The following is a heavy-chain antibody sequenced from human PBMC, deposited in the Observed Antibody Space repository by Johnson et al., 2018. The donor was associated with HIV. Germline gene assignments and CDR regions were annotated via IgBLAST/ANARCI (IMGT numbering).Heavy chain of an antibody. Sequence: EVQLVESGGGLVQPGGSLRLSCAASGFNVSNNYMSWVRQAPGKGLEWVSLTFGAGTTYYTQSVKGRFTISRDNSNNTVYLQMKSVTAEDTAVYYCARDPFPRFFAFDMWGQGTVVTVSS. V-gene: IGHV3-66*01. CDR2: TFGAGTT. D-gene: IGHD2/OR15-2a*01. J-gene: IGHJ3*02. CDR3: ARDPFPRFFAFDM. CDR1: GFNVSNNY.